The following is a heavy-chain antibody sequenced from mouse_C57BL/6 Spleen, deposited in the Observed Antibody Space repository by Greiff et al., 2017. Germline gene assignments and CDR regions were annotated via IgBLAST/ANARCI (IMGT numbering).Heavy chain of an antibody. CDR3: ARDRDDYDVRFAY. CDR2: ISDGGSYT. V-gene: IGHV5-4*01. CDR1: GFTFSSYA. J-gene: IGHJ3*01. D-gene: IGHD2-4*01. Sequence: EVQRVESGGGLVKPGGSLKLSCAASGFTFSSYAMSWVRQTPEKRLEWVATISDGGSYTYYPDNVKGRFTISRDNAKNNLYLQMSHLKSEDTAMYYCARDRDDYDVRFAYWGQGTLVTVSA.